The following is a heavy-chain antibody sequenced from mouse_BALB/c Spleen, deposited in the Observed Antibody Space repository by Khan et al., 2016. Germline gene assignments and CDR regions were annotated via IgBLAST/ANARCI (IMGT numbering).Heavy chain of an antibody. J-gene: IGHJ4*01. CDR2: INPYTGEP. CDR3: SRSSYYGYYYAMDY. Sequence: QIQLVQSGPELKKPGETVKISCKASGYTFTNYGMNWVKQTPETGLKWMGWINPYTGEPTYADDFKGRFAFSLDTSANTAYLQINNLKSEDTATYVVSRSSYYGYYYAMDYWGQGTTVTVSS. V-gene: IGHV9-3-1*01. CDR1: GYTFTNYG. D-gene: IGHD1-2*01.